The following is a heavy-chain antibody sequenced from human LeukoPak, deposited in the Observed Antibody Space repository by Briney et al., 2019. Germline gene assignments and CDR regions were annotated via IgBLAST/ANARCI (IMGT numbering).Heavy chain of an antibody. J-gene: IGHJ2*01. CDR2: IYTSGST. D-gene: IGHD1-14*01. CDR1: GGSISSGSYY. Sequence: SETLSLTCTVSGGSISSGSYYWSWIRQPAGKGLEWIGRIYTSGSTNYNPSLKSRVTISVDTSKNQFSLKLSSVTAADTAVYYCARDYPEPTPSKLNWYSDLWGRGTLVTVSS. CDR3: ARDYPEPTPSKLNWYSDL. V-gene: IGHV4-61*02.